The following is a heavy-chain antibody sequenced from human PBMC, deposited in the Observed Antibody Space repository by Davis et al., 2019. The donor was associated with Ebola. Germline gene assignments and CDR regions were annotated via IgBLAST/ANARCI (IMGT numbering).Heavy chain of an antibody. CDR1: GYSFTSYW. Sequence: KVSCKGSGYSFTSYWISWVRQMPGKGLEWMGRIDPSDSYTNYSPSFQGHVTISADKSISTAYLQWSSLKASDTAMYYCASDYGGTPNWFDPWGQGTLVTVSS. CDR3: ASDYGGTPNWFDP. J-gene: IGHJ5*02. CDR2: IDPSDSYT. V-gene: IGHV5-10-1*01. D-gene: IGHD4-23*01.